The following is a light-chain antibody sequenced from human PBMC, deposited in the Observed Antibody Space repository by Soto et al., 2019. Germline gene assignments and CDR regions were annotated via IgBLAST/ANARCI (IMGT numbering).Light chain of an antibody. CDR1: QSIRHF. J-gene: IGKJ1*01. CDR3: QQYDDYWT. V-gene: IGKV1-5*01. CDR2: DAS. Sequence: DIQMTQSPSTLSASVGDRVTITCRASQSIRHFLAWYQQKPGKAPKVVVYDASNLESGVPSRFSGSGSGTEFTLTISSLQPDDFATYYSQQYDDYWTFGPGTKVEVK.